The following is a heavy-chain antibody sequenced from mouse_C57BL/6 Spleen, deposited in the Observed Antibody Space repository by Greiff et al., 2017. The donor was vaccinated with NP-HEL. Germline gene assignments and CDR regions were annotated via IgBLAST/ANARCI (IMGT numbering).Heavy chain of an antibody. Sequence: QVQLQQSGAELVRPGTSVKLSCKASGYTFTSYWMHWVKQRPGQGLEWIGVIDPSDSYTNYNQKFKGKATLTVDTSSSTAYMQLSSLTSEDSAVYYCARGLYYGNYFDYWGQGTTLTVSS. CDR3: ARGLYYGNYFDY. D-gene: IGHD2-1*01. J-gene: IGHJ2*01. CDR1: GYTFTSYW. V-gene: IGHV1-59*01. CDR2: IDPSDSYT.